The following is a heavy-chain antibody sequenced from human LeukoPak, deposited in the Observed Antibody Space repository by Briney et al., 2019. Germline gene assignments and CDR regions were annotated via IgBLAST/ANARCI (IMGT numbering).Heavy chain of an antibody. CDR1: GFTFRNFG. CDR3: AKQRSGGSGWCMDY. V-gene: IGHV3-30*18. D-gene: IGHD6-19*01. CDR2: ISYDGSGQ. J-gene: IGHJ4*02. Sequence: GRSLRLSCAASGFTFRNFGMHWVRQPPGKGLEWVTVISYDGSGQYYTDSVKDRFTISRDDSKNTLYLQMNSLRAEDTAVYYCAKQRSGGSGWCMDYWGQGTLVTVSS.